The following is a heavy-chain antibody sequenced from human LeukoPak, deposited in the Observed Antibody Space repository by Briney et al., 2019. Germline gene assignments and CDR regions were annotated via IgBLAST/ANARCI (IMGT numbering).Heavy chain of an antibody. CDR1: GYTFTSYY. V-gene: IGHV1-46*01. J-gene: IGHJ4*02. Sequence: GASVTVSCKASGYTFTSYYMHWVRQAPGQGLEWMGIINPSGGSTSYAQKFQGRVTMTRDTSTSTVYMELSSLRSEDTAVYYCARLTTVTNLIDYWGQGTLVTVSS. CDR2: INPSGGST. CDR3: ARLTTVTNLIDY. D-gene: IGHD4-11*01.